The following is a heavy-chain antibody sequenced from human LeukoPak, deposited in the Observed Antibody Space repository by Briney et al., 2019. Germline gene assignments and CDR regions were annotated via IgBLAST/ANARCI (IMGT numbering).Heavy chain of an antibody. Sequence: ASVKVSCKASGGTFSSYAISWVRQAPGQGLEWMGGIIPIFGTANYAQKFQGRVTITADESTGTAYMELSSLRSEDTAVYYCATGIVVVPAAITGAEYFQHWGQGTLVTVSS. V-gene: IGHV1-69*13. D-gene: IGHD2-2*01. CDR3: ATGIVVVPAAITGAEYFQH. CDR2: IIPIFGTA. CDR1: GGTFSSYA. J-gene: IGHJ1*01.